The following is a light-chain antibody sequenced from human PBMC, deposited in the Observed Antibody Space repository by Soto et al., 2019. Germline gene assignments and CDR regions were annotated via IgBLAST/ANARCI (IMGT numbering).Light chain of an antibody. CDR2: EVS. J-gene: IGLJ3*02. CDR3: SSYTSINGLV. CDR1: SSDVGGYNY. V-gene: IGLV2-14*01. Sequence: QSVLTQPASVSGSPGQSITISCTGSSSDVGGYNYVSWYQQRTGKAPKLMISEVSNRPSGVSNRFSGSKSDNTASLTISGLQAEDEADYYCSSYTSINGLVFGGGTKLTVL.